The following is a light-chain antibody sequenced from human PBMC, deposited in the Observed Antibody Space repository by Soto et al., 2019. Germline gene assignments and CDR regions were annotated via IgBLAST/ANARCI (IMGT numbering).Light chain of an antibody. CDR1: QDISSW. Sequence: DIQMTQSPSSVSAYVGDRVTITCRASQDISSWLAWYQQKPGKAPNLLIYAASTLQSGVPSRFSGSGSGTDFTLTITSLQTEDVANYYCQKYDSAPLTFGGGTKVDIK. J-gene: IGKJ4*01. CDR2: AAS. V-gene: IGKV1-12*01. CDR3: QKYDSAPLT.